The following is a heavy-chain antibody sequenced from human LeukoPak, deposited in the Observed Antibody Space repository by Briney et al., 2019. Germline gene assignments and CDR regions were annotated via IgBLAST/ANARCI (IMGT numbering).Heavy chain of an antibody. J-gene: IGHJ4*02. CDR1: GYTFTGYY. CDR2: INPNSGDT. V-gene: IGHV1-2*06. CDR3: ARSPTVNFFDF. Sequence: ASVKVSCKTSGYTFTGYYMHWVRQAPGQGLEGMGRINPNSGDTNYAQKFQGRVPMTRDTSISTAYMELSRLRSDDTAVFYCARSPTVNFFDFWGQGTLVTVSS. D-gene: IGHD4-17*01.